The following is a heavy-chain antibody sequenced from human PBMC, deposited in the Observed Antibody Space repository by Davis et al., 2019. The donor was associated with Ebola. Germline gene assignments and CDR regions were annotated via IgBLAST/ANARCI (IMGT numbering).Heavy chain of an antibody. Sequence: PGGSLRLSCAASGFTFSSHWMSWVRQAPGKGLEWVANIKYDGGEKYYVDSVKGRFTISRDNAKNSLYLQMNSLRAEDTAVYHCARERCGGGSCYRIFDSWGQGTLVTVSS. J-gene: IGHJ4*02. CDR3: ARERCGGGSCYRIFDS. CDR1: GFTFSSHW. V-gene: IGHV3-7*01. D-gene: IGHD2-15*01. CDR2: IKYDGGEK.